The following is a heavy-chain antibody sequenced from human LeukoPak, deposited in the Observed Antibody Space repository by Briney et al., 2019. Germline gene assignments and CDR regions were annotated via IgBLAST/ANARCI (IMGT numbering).Heavy chain of an antibody. V-gene: IGHV3-23*01. CDR1: GFTFSSYA. D-gene: IGHD1-1*01. Sequence: GESLRLSCAASGFTFSSYAMSWVRQAPGKGLEWVSAISGSGGTTYYADSVKGRFTISRDNSKNTLYLQMNSLRAEDTAVYYCAKHGYDYYYYYMDVWGRGTALTVSS. J-gene: IGHJ6*03. CDR3: AKHGYDYYYYYMDV. CDR2: ISGSGGTT.